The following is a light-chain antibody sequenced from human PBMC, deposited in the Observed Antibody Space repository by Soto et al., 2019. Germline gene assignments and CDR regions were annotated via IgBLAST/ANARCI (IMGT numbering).Light chain of an antibody. CDR1: QIISNY. J-gene: IGKJ3*01. V-gene: IGKV1-39*01. Sequence: DIPMTQSPSSLSASVGDRVTITCRASQIISNYLNWYQQKPGKAPKLLIYASSSLQSGVPSRFSGSGSGTDFTLTISSLQPEDFATYYCQQSYSTPLVTFGPGTKVDIK. CDR3: QQSYSTPLVT. CDR2: ASS.